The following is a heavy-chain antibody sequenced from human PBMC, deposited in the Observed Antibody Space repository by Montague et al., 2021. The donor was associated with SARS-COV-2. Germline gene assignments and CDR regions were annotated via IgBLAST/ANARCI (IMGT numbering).Heavy chain of an antibody. J-gene: IGHJ4*02. CDR1: GGSISSSSCY. CDR2: IFYSGST. CDR3: ASMVRAQVYYFDY. V-gene: IGHV4-39*01. D-gene: IGHD3-10*01. Sequence: SETLSLTCTVSGGSISSSSCYWGWIRQPPGKGLEWIGSIFYSGSTDYNPSLKSRVTISVDTSKNQFSLKLSSVTVADTAVYYCASMVRAQVYYFDYWGQGTLVTVSS.